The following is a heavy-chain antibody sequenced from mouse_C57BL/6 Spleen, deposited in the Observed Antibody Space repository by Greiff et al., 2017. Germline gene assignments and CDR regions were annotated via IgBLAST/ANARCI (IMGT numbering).Heavy chain of an antibody. V-gene: IGHV1-55*01. CDR2: IYPGSGST. CDR1: GYTFTSYW. Sequence: QVQLQQPGAELVKPGASVKMSCKASGYTFTSYWITWVKQRPGQGLEWIGDIYPGSGSTNYNEKFKSKATLTVDTSSSTAYMQLSSLTSEVSAVYYCARDSSGYGAMDYWGQGTSVTVSS. CDR3: ARDSSGYGAMDY. D-gene: IGHD3-2*02. J-gene: IGHJ4*01.